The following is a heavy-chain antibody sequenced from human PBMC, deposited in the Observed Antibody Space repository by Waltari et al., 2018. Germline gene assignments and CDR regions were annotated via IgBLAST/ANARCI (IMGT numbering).Heavy chain of an antibody. CDR2: IYSGGST. Sequence: EVQLVESGGDLIQPGGSLRPSCAASGFTVSSNYMSWVHQAPGKGLEWVSIIYSGGSTYYGDSVKGRFTISRDSSKTTLYLQMNSLRAEDTAVYYCARDYCDRTSCSVAWGQGTLVTVSS. D-gene: IGHD2-2*01. V-gene: IGHV3-53*01. J-gene: IGHJ5*02. CDR1: GFTVSSNY. CDR3: ARDYCDRTSCSVA.